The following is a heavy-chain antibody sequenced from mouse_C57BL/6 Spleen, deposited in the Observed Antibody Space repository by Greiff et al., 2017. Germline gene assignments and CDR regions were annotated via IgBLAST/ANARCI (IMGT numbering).Heavy chain of an antibody. V-gene: IGHV1-72*01. CDR3: ARGRITVVATDYAMDY. CDR1: GYTFTSYW. D-gene: IGHD1-1*01. Sequence: QVQLQQPGAELVKPGASVKLSCKASGYTFTSYWMHWVKQRPGRGLEWIGRIDPNSGGTKYNEKFKSKATLTVDKPSSTAYMQLSSLTSEDSAVYYCARGRITVVATDYAMDYWGQGTSVTVSS. CDR2: IDPNSGGT. J-gene: IGHJ4*01.